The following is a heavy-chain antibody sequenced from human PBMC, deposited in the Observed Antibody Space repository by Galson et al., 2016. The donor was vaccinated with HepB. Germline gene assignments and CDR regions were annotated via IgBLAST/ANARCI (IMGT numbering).Heavy chain of an antibody. CDR3: ARVAWYQYGSGSYDY. V-gene: IGHV1-3*01. CDR1: GYTFTNYA. CDR2: INAGNGNT. D-gene: IGHD3-10*01. J-gene: IGHJ4*02. Sequence: SVKVSCKASGYTFTNYAIHWVRQAPGQRLEWMGWINAGNGNTSYSPKFQGRVTMSIDTSKNQFSLRLSSVTAADTAVYYCARVAWYQYGSGSYDYWGQGTLVSVSS.